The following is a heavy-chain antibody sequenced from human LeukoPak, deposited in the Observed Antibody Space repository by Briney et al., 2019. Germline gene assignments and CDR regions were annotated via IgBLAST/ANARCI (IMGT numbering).Heavy chain of an antibody. CDR3: ARACIMITFGGVIVGGLDY. CDR1: GYTFTGYY. Sequence: GASVKVSCKASGYTFTGYYMHWVRQAPGQGLEWMGWINPNSGGTNYAQKFQGRVTMTRDTSISTAYMELSRLRSDDTAVYYCARACIMITFGGVIVGGLDYWGQGTLVTVSS. D-gene: IGHD3-16*02. V-gene: IGHV1-2*02. CDR2: INPNSGGT. J-gene: IGHJ4*02.